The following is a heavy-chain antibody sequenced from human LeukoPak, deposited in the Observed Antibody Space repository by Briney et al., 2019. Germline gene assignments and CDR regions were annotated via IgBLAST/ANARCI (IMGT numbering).Heavy chain of an antibody. J-gene: IGHJ4*02. Sequence: PGGSLRLSCAASGFTFSIYAMTWVRQAPGKGLEWVSVISGGGGSTYYGDSVKGRFTISRDNSKNTLFLQMNTLRVEDTAIYYCVKGDTVTTRPNFDYWGQGTLVTVSS. V-gene: IGHV3-23*01. CDR1: GFTFSIYA. D-gene: IGHD4-17*01. CDR3: VKGDTVTTRPNFDY. CDR2: ISGGGGST.